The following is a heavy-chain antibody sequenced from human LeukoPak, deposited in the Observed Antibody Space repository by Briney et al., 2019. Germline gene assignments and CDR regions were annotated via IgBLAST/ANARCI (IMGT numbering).Heavy chain of an antibody. CDR1: GFTFSSYA. CDR2: IRYDGSNK. J-gene: IGHJ4*02. V-gene: IGHV3-30*02. Sequence: PGGSLRLSCAASGFTFSSYAMYWVRQAPGKGLEWVAFIRYDGSNKYYADSVKGRFTISRDNSKNTLYLQMNSLRAEDTAVYYCAKDRGGRYCSSTSCQDRAFDYWGQGTLVTVSS. D-gene: IGHD2-2*01. CDR3: AKDRGGRYCSSTSCQDRAFDY.